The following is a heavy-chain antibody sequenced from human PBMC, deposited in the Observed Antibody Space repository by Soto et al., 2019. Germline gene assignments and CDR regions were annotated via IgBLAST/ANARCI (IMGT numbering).Heavy chain of an antibody. D-gene: IGHD3-10*01. CDR1: GYTFTSYG. J-gene: IGHJ6*02. V-gene: IGHV1-18*01. CDR2: ISAYNGNT. Sequence: QVQLVQSGAEVKKPGASVKVSCKASGYTFTSYGISWVRQAPGQGLEWMGWISAYNGNTNYAQKLQGRVTMTTDTSTRTAYMELRSLRSDDTAVYYCARGFYYYGSGAHSPPYYYYGMDVWGQGTTVTVSS. CDR3: ARGFYYYGSGAHSPPYYYYGMDV.